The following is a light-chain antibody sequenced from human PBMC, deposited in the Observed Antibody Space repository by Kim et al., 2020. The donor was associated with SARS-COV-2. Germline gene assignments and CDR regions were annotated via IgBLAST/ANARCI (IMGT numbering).Light chain of an antibody. Sequence: IVLTQSPATLSLSPGERATLSCRASQSVNSIYLAWYQHKPGQPPRLLIDGASNGATVLPDRFGGGGSGKDSPLTVSSLEAEVAAVYYCQQYDSSPWTFGQGTKVDIK. CDR1: QSVNSIY. J-gene: IGKJ1*01. V-gene: IGKV3-20*01. CDR3: QQYDSSPWT. CDR2: GAS.